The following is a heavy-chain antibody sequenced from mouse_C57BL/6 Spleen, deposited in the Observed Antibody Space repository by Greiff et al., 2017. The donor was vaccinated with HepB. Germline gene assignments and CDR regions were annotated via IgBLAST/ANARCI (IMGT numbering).Heavy chain of an antibody. J-gene: IGHJ4*01. D-gene: IGHD2-2*01. V-gene: IGHV1-76*01. CDR3: APYGYDEAYYAMDY. CDR1: GYTFTDYY. CDR2: IYPGSGNT. Sequence: VQLQQSGAELVRPGASVKLSCKASGYTFTDYYINWVKQRPGQGLEWIARIYPGSGNTYYNEKFKGKATLTAEKSSSTAYMQLSSLTSEDSAVYFCAPYGYDEAYYAMDYWGQGTSVTVSS.